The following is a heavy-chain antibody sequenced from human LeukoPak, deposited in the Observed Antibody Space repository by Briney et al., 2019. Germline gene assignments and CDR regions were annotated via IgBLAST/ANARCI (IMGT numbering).Heavy chain of an antibody. V-gene: IGHV4-39*01. Sequence: PSETLSLTCTVSGGSISSSTYYWGWIRQPPGKGLEWIGSIDYSGITSYNPSLKGRVTMSVDTSKNQFSLKLSSVTAADTAVYYCARHHRSGYYEVDYWGQGTLVTVSS. CDR3: ARHHRSGYYEVDY. J-gene: IGHJ4*02. CDR1: GGSISSSTYY. D-gene: IGHD6-25*01. CDR2: IDYSGIT.